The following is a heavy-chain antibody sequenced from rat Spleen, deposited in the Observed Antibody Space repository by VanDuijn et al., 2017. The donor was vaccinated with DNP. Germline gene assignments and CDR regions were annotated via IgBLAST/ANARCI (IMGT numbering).Heavy chain of an antibody. CDR1: GFIFSDYD. Sequence: EVHLVESGGGLVQPGRSLRISCEASGFIFSDYDMAWVRQAPTKGLEWVAAISSTGVVPYYRASVRGRFTVSRDNRKSILYLQMDSLRSEDTATYYCAKDRDGGYAMDAWGQGTSVTVSS. V-gene: IGHV5-20*01. CDR3: AKDRDGGYAMDA. J-gene: IGHJ4*01. D-gene: IGHD1-11*01. CDR2: ISSTGVVP.